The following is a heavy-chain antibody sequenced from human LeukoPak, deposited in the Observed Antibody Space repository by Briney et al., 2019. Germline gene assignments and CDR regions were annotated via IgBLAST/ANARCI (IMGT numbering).Heavy chain of an antibody. CDR2: ISYSGST. V-gene: IGHV4-39*07. CDR1: GGSIRSTSYY. J-gene: IGHJ4*02. D-gene: IGHD3-10*01. Sequence: SETLSLTCTVSGGSIRSTSYYWGWIRQPPGKGLEWIGSISYSGSTYHNPSLKSRVSISADTSKNQFSLKLSSVTAADTAVYYCARNYGSGSYGFGYWGQGTLVTVSS. CDR3: ARNYGSGSYGFGY.